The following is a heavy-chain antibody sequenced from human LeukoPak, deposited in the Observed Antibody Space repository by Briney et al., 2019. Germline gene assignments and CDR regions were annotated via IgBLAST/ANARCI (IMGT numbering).Heavy chain of an antibody. D-gene: IGHD5-18*01. Sequence: GGSLRLSCAASGFTFSSYGMHWVRQAPGKGLEWVAFIRYDGSNKYYADSVKGRFTISRDNSKNTLYLQMNSLRSEDTAVYYCARESMVTGYYYMDVWGKGTTVTVSS. CDR2: IRYDGSNK. J-gene: IGHJ6*03. V-gene: IGHV3-30*02. CDR1: GFTFSSYG. CDR3: ARESMVTGYYYMDV.